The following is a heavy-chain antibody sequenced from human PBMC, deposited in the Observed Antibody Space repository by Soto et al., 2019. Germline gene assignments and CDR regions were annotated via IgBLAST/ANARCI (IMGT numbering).Heavy chain of an antibody. CDR3: ARAHLTRLWFGEWQNWFDP. D-gene: IGHD3-10*01. V-gene: IGHV4-59*01. J-gene: IGHJ5*02. CDR2: IYYSGST. CDR1: GCSISSYY. Sequence: PSEILSLTCTVSGCSISSYYWSWIRQPPGKGLEWIGYIYYSGSTNYNPSLKSRVTISVDTSKNQFSLKLSSVTAADTAVYYCARAHLTRLWFGEWQNWFDPWGQGTLVTVSS.